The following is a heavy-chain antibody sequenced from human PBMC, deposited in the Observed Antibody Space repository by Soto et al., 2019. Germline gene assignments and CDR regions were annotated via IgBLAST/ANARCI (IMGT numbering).Heavy chain of an antibody. CDR3: AKGKSSGGYSYGYD. D-gene: IGHD5-18*01. V-gene: IGHV3-23*01. CDR1: GFTFSSYA. J-gene: IGHJ4*02. Sequence: GGSLRLSCAASGFTFSSYAMSWVRQAPGKGLEWVSAIAATSGRTHYADSVKGRFSISRDNSKNTLFLQMNSLRAEDTAVYYCAKGKSSGGYSYGYDWGQGTLVTVSS. CDR2: IAATSGRT.